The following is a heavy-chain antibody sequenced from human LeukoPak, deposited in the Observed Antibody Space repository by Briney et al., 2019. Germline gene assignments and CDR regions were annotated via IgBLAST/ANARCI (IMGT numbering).Heavy chain of an antibody. D-gene: IGHD3-22*01. CDR3: AREYYYDSTLAYGMDV. V-gene: IGHV3-23*01. J-gene: IGHJ6*02. CDR2: VWGSGSDT. Sequence: GGSLRLSCAASGFTFSTYAMSWVRQAPGMGLEWVSAVWGSGSDTYYADSVKGRFTISRDNSKNTLYLQMNSLRAEDTAVYYCAREYYYDSTLAYGMDVWGQGTTVTVSS. CDR1: GFTFSTYA.